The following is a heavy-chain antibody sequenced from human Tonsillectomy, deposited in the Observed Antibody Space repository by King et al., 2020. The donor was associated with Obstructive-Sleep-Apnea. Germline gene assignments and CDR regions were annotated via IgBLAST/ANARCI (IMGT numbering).Heavy chain of an antibody. D-gene: IGHD2-2*01. Sequence: QLQESGPGLVKPSQTLSLTCTVSGGSISSVGYYWSWIRQHPGKGLEWIGYIHYSGSTSYNPSLKSRVTISVDTSKNQFSLKLSSVSAADTAVYYCARGAMTLGAFDIWGQGTMVTVSS. CDR2: IHYSGST. CDR3: ARGAMTLGAFDI. J-gene: IGHJ3*02. V-gene: IGHV4-31*03. CDR1: GGSISSVGYY.